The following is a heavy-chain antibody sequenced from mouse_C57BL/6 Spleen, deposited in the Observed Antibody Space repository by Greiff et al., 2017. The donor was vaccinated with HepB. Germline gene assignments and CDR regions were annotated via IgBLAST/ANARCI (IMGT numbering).Heavy chain of an antibody. D-gene: IGHD1-1*01. V-gene: IGHV1-69*01. Sequence: QVQLQQPGAELVMPGASVKLSCKASGYTFTSYWMHWVKQRPGQGLEWIGEIDPSDSYTNYNQKFKGKSTLTVDKSSSTAYMQLSSMTSEDSAVYYCARYLNYEDYWGQGTTLTVSS. CDR1: GYTFTSYW. CDR3: ARYLNYEDY. J-gene: IGHJ2*01. CDR2: IDPSDSYT.